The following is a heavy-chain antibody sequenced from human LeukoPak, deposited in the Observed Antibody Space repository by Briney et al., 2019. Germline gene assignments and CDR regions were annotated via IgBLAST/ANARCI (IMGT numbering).Heavy chain of an antibody. CDR1: GGSISSYY. Sequence: SETLSLTCTVSGGSISSYYWSWIRQPPGKGLEWIGYIYYSGSTNYNPSLKSRVTISVDTSKNQFSLKLSSVTAVDTAVYYCARGPSYKYAFDIRGQGTMVTVSS. V-gene: IGHV4-59*01. D-gene: IGHD5-24*01. CDR2: IYYSGST. J-gene: IGHJ3*02. CDR3: ARGPSYKYAFDI.